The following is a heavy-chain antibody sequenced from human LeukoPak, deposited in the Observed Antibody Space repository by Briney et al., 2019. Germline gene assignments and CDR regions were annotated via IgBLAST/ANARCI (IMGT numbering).Heavy chain of an antibody. CDR3: ARKYYDSSGEEGVYFDY. V-gene: IGHV3-21*01. CDR2: ISSSSSYI. Sequence: GGSLRLSCAASGFTFSSYSMNWVRQAPGKGLEWVSSISSSSSYIYYADSVKGRFTISRDNAKNSLYLQMNSLRAGDTAVYYCARKYYDSSGEEGVYFDYWGQGTLVTVSS. CDR1: GFTFSSYS. D-gene: IGHD3-22*01. J-gene: IGHJ4*02.